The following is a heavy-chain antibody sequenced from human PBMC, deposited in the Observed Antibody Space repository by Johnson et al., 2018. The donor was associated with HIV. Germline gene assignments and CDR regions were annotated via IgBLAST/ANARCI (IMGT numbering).Heavy chain of an antibody. CDR1: GFTFSNYW. J-gene: IGHJ3*02. D-gene: IGHD5-18*01. CDR3: ARGYSYEWRGELDAFDI. Sequence: VRLVESGGGLVQPGGSLRLSCAASGFTFSNYWMSWVRQAPGKGLEWVANIKQDGSETYYVDSVKGRFTISRDNAKNSLNLQMNSLRAEDTAVYYCARGYSYEWRGELDAFDIWGQGTIVTVSS. CDR2: IKQDGSET. V-gene: IGHV3-7*05.